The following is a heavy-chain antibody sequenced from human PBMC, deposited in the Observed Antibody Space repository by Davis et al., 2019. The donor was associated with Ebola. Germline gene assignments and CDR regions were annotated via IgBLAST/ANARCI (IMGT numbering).Heavy chain of an antibody. CDR3: AREGCNGGSCFRDLDS. CDR2: INAYDGTT. Sequence: AASVKVSCKASGYKLTDYLISWVRQAPGHGLEWVGWINAYDGTTNYAQRLQGRVILTADTSTSTTYMELRRLTSDDTAVYFCAREGCNGGSCFRDLDSWGQGTPVTVTS. CDR1: GYKLTDYL. D-gene: IGHD2-15*01. J-gene: IGHJ4*02. V-gene: IGHV1-18*01.